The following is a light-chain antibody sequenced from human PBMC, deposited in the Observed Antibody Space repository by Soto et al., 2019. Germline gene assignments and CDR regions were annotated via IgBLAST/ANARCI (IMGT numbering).Light chain of an antibody. CDR1: QTIDRW. CDR3: QRYEGNPT. Sequence: DIQLTQSHSTLSASIGDRVVITCRASQTIDRWLAWYQQRPGLAPRLLIYAASTLESGVPSRFSGSGSETEFTLTFSSLQPEDFATYHFQRYEGNPTFGHGTTVEVK. V-gene: IGKV1-5*01. J-gene: IGKJ1*01. CDR2: AAS.